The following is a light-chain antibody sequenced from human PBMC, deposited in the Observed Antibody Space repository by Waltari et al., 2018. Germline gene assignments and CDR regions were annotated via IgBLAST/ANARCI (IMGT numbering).Light chain of an antibody. Sequence: QSVLTQPPSVSEAPRQWVTISCSGSNPNIGNNAVNWYQKLPGKAPKLLIYHDNLLAPEVSDRFCGSKADTSASLAISGLQSEDEADYYCEAWDDTLNGVVFGGGTKLTVL. CDR2: HDN. J-gene: IGLJ3*02. V-gene: IGLV1-36*01. CDR1: NPNIGNNA. CDR3: EAWDDTLNGVV.